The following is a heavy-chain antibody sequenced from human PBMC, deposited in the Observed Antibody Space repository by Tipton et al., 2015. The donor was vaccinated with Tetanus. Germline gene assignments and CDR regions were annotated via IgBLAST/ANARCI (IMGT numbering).Heavy chain of an antibody. CDR1: GGNFRDLA. D-gene: IGHD3-16*01. CDR2: IIAVAGTT. Sequence: QLVQSGAEVRKPGTSVKVSCKAAGGNFRDLAVSWVRQAPGQGLEWMGRIIAVAGTTKYTQRFQGRVTMSVDTFSRTAYMDLRSLTSEDTAVYYCATMMTWGQGTLVTVSP. J-gene: IGHJ5*02. V-gene: IGHV1-69*06. CDR3: ATMMT.